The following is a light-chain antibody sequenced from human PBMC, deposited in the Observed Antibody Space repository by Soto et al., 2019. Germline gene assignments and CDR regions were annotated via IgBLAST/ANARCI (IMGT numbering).Light chain of an antibody. CDR3: QHYDSYSEA. CDR1: QTISSG. J-gene: IGKJ1*01. Sequence: DIQMTQSPSTLSGSVGDRVTITCRASQTISSGLAWYQQKPGKAPKLLIYKASTLKSGVPSRFSGSGSGTEFTLTISSLQPDDFATYYCQHYDSYSEAFGQGTNVDI. V-gene: IGKV1-5*03. CDR2: KAS.